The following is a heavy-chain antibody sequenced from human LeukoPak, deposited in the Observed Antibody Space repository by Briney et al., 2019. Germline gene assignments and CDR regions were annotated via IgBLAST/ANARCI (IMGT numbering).Heavy chain of an antibody. CDR1: GGTFSSYA. D-gene: IGHD5-12*01. Sequence: SVKVSCKASGGTFSSYAISWVRQAPGQGLEWMGRIIPILGIANYAQKFQGRVTITADKSTSTAYMELSSLRSEDTAVYYCASSGGGYSGYDFGGGDYWGQGTLVTVSS. J-gene: IGHJ4*02. CDR2: IIPILGIA. V-gene: IGHV1-69*04. CDR3: ASSGGGYSGYDFGGGDY.